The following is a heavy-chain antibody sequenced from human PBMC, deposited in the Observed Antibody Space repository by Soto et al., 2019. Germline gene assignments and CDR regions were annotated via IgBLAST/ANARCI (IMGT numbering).Heavy chain of an antibody. D-gene: IGHD6-19*01. Sequence: GGSLRLSCAASGFTFSSYWMHWVRQAPGKGLVWVSRINSDGSSTSYADSVKGRFTISRDNAKNTLYLQMNSLRAEDTAVYYCATNEGIAVAGAFDIWGQGTMVTVSS. J-gene: IGHJ3*02. CDR3: ATNEGIAVAGAFDI. CDR2: INSDGSST. V-gene: IGHV3-74*01. CDR1: GFTFSSYW.